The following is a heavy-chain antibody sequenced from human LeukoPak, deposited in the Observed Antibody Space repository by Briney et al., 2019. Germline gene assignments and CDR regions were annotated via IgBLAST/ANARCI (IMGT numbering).Heavy chain of an antibody. V-gene: IGHV1-18*01. J-gene: IGHJ4*02. CDR3: ARGASRSFDY. CDR2: ISAYNGNT. CDR1: GYTFTSYG. Sequence: ASVKVSCKATGYTFTSYGISWVRQGPGQGLEWMGWISAYNGNTNYAQKLQGRVTFTRETSINTAYMELSSLRSEDTAVYYCARGASRSFDYWGQGTLVTVSS.